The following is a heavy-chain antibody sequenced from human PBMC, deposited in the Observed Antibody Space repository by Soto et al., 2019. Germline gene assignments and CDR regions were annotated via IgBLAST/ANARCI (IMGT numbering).Heavy chain of an antibody. Sequence: GGSLRLSCAASGFTFDDYAMHWVRQAPGKGLEWVSGISWNSGSIGYADSVKGRFTISRDNAKNSLYLQMNSLRAEDTALYYCAKDKGSRPNYYGSGSYQRWYNWFDPWGQGTLVTVSS. CDR1: GFTFDDYA. J-gene: IGHJ5*02. D-gene: IGHD3-10*01. CDR2: ISWNSGSI. CDR3: AKDKGSRPNYYGSGSYQRWYNWFDP. V-gene: IGHV3-9*01.